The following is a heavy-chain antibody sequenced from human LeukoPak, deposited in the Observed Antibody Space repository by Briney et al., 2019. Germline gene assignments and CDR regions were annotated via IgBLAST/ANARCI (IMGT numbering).Heavy chain of an antibody. D-gene: IGHD5-18*01. CDR3: AKGYSFGCCNYYYMDA. CDR2: IRYDGSNK. J-gene: IGHJ6*03. Sequence: GGSLRLSCAASGFTFSSYGMHWVRQAPGKGLDWVAFIRYDGSNKYYADSVKGRFTISRDNSKNTLYLQMNSLRAEDTAVYYCAKGYSFGCCNYYYMDAWGKGTTVTVSS. CDR1: GFTFSSYG. V-gene: IGHV3-30*02.